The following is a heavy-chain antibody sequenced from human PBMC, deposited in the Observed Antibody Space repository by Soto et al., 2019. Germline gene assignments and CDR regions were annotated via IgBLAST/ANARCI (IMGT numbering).Heavy chain of an antibody. CDR2: ISGSGGST. D-gene: IGHD2-2*01. V-gene: IGHV3-23*01. CDR1: GFTFSSYA. Sequence: GGSLRLSCAASGFTFSSYAMSWVRQAPGKGLEWVSAISGSGGSTYYADSVKGRFTISRDNSKNTLYLQMNSLRAEDTAVYYCARAKRDIVVVPAAMLFFWGQGTLVTVSS. CDR3: ARAKRDIVVVPAAMLFF. J-gene: IGHJ4*02.